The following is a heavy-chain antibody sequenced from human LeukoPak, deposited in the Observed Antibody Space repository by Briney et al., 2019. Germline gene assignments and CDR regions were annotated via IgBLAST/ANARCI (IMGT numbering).Heavy chain of an antibody. Sequence: SETLSLTCTVSGGSISSYYWSWIRQPPGKGLEWIGYIYYSGSTNYNPSLKSRVTISVDTSKDQFSLKLSSVTAADTAVYYCARAPIPLVDYWGQGTLVTVSS. V-gene: IGHV4-59*01. CDR2: IYYSGST. CDR1: GGSISSYY. CDR3: ARAPIPLVDY. J-gene: IGHJ4*02.